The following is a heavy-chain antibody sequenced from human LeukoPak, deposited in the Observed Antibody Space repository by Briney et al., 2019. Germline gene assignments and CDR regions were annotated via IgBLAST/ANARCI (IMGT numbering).Heavy chain of an antibody. CDR1: GYIFTNYF. Sequence: ASVKVSCKASGYIFTNYFMQWVRQAPGQGLEWMGMINPSGGSTSYAQKFQGRVVMTRETSTSTVYMELSSLRLEDAAVYYCARVGSSWTNFDYWGQGTLVTVSS. D-gene: IGHD6-13*01. CDR2: INPSGGST. J-gene: IGHJ4*02. CDR3: ARVGSSWTNFDY. V-gene: IGHV1-46*01.